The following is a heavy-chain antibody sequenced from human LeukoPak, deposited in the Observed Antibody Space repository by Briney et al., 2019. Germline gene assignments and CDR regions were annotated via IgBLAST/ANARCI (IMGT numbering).Heavy chain of an antibody. CDR1: GFTFCSYA. V-gene: IGHV3-30-3*01. CDR2: ISYDGSNK. J-gene: IGHJ4*02. CDR3: ARDIRHVRWLQFAAGDY. D-gene: IGHD5-24*01. Sequence: GGSLRLSWAASGFTFCSYAMHWVRQAPGKGLEWVAVISYDGSNKYYADSVKGRFTISRDNSKNTLYLQMNSLRAEDTAVYYCARDIRHVRWLQFAAGDYWGQGTLVTVSS.